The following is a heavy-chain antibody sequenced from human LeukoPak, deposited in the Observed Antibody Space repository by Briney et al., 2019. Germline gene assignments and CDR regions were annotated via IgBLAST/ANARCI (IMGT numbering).Heavy chain of an antibody. D-gene: IGHD2-2*01. CDR2: IYYSGNT. Sequence: SETLSLTCAVSGGSISSDYWSWIRQPPGKGLEWIGYIYYSGNTNYNPSLKSRLTISVDTSKNHFSLKLGSVTAADTAVYYCARLPGAGYCTSTSCFALDAFTIWGQGTVVTVSS. CDR3: ARLPGAGYCTSTSCFALDAFTI. V-gene: IGHV4-59*01. J-gene: IGHJ3*02. CDR1: GGSISSDY.